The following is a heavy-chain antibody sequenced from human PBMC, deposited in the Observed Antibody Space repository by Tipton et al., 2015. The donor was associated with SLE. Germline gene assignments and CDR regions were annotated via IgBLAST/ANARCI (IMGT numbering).Heavy chain of an antibody. CDR2: TNEDGTIT. CDR3: ARGIDPTSSRISDY. J-gene: IGHJ4*02. V-gene: IGHV3-74*01. Sequence: GSLRLSCAASGFTFRSYWMHWIRQASGKGLVWVSRTNEDGTITSYEDSVKGRFTISRDNAKNILYLQMNSLRVEDTALYYCARGIDPTSSRISDYWGQGTLLSVSS. CDR1: GFTFRSYW. D-gene: IGHD2-2*01.